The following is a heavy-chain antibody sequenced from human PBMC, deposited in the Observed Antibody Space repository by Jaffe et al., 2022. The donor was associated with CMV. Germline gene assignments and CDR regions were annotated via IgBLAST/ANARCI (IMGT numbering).Heavy chain of an antibody. Sequence: QVQLQESGPGLVKPSETLSLTCTVSGGSISSYYWSWIRQPPGKGLEWIGYIYYSGSTNYNPSLKSRVTISVDTSKNQFSLKLSSVTAADTAVYYCARLSIAAAGTRVIYYYYYMDVWGKGTTVTVSS. CDR3: ARLSIAAAGTRVIYYYYYMDV. CDR2: IYYSGST. D-gene: IGHD6-13*01. V-gene: IGHV4-59*08. CDR1: GGSISSYY. J-gene: IGHJ6*03.